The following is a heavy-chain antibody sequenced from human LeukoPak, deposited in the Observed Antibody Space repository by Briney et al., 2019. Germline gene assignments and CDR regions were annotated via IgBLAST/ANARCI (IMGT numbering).Heavy chain of an antibody. CDR3: ARALEIKLGGYLYYFDY. Sequence: ASMKVSCKASGYTFTGYYMHWVRQAPGQGLEWMGRINPNSGGTNYAQKFQGRVTMTRDTSISTAYMELSRLRSDDTAVYYCARALEIKLGGYLYYFDYWGQGTLVTVSS. J-gene: IGHJ4*02. CDR1: GYTFTGYY. D-gene: IGHD5-12*01. CDR2: INPNSGGT. V-gene: IGHV1-2*06.